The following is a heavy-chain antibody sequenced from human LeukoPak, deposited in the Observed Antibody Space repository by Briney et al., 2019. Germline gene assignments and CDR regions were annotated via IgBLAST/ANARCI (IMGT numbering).Heavy chain of an antibody. Sequence: GGSLRLSCVGSGFTFNNHGIHWVRQAPRKGLQWLAVISYDGSLQYYADSVKGRFTVSRDRSTDTAYLEMNSLTPVDTAMYYCAKDFGDLSRYYDLWGRGTLVTVSS. J-gene: IGHJ2*01. D-gene: IGHD4-17*01. CDR2: ISYDGSLQ. CDR1: GFTFNNHG. CDR3: AKDFGDLSRYYDL. V-gene: IGHV3-30*18.